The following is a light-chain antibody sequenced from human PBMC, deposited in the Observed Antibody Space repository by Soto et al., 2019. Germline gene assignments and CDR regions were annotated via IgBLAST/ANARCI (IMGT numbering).Light chain of an antibody. V-gene: IGKV1-5*03. J-gene: IGKJ1*01. CDR2: KAS. Sequence: DIQMTQSPSTLSASVGDRVTITCRASQSISSWLAWYQQKPGQAPKLLIYKASTLQSGVPSRFSGGGSGTEFTLAISSLQPDDSATYYCQQYNDNWTFGQGTKVEMK. CDR3: QQYNDNWT. CDR1: QSISSW.